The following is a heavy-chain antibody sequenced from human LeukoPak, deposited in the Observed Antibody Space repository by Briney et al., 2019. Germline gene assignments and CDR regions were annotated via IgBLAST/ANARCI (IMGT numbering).Heavy chain of an antibody. J-gene: IGHJ4*02. CDR3: ARVRTTVTIDY. D-gene: IGHD4-17*01. CDR2: IYYSGST. CDR1: GGSVSSGSYY. Sequence: SETLSLTCTVSGGSVSSGSYYWRWIRQPPGKGLEWIGYIYYSGSTNYNPPLKSRVTISVDTSKNQFSLKLGSVTAADTAVYYCARVRTTVTIDYWGQGTLVTVSS. V-gene: IGHV4-61*01.